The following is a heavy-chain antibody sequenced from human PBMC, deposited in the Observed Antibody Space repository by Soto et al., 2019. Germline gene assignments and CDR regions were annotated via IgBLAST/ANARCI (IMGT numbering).Heavy chain of an antibody. Sequence: ASVKVSCKASGYTFTSYYMHWVRQAPGQGLEWMGIINPSGGSTSYAQKFQGRVTITADESTSTAYMELNSLRSEDTAVYYCVRDSPIGSTFSGYDGIDYWGQGTLVTVSS. CDR2: INPSGGST. D-gene: IGHD5-12*01. J-gene: IGHJ4*02. CDR3: VRDSPIGSTFSGYDGIDY. V-gene: IGHV1-46*01. CDR1: GYTFTSYY.